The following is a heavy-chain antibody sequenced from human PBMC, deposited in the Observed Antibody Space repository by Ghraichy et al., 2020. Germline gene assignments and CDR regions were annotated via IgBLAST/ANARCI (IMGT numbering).Heavy chain of an antibody. V-gene: IGHV3-21*01. CDR3: ARDPIPSSIAARPPYYYGMDV. J-gene: IGHJ6*02. CDR1: GFTFSSYS. D-gene: IGHD6-6*01. CDR2: ISSSSSYI. Sequence: GSLRLSCAASGFTFSSYSMNWVRQAPGKGLEWVSSISSSSSYIYYADSVKGRFTISRDNAKNSLYLQMNSLKAEDTAVYYCARDPIPSSIAARPPYYYGMDVWGQGTTVTVSS.